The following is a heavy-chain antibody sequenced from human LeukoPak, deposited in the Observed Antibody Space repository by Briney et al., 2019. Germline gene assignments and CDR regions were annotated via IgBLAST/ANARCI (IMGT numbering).Heavy chain of an antibody. CDR1: GGSISSYY. J-gene: IGHJ5*02. CDR2: IYTSGST. V-gene: IGHV4-4*07. Sequence: SETLSLTCTVSGGSISSYYWSWIRQPAGKGLEWIGRIYTSGSTDYNPSLKSRVTISVDTSKNQFSLKLSSVTAADTAVYYCARGLTDMVIGWFDPWGQGTLVTVSS. CDR3: ARGLTDMVIGWFDP. D-gene: IGHD3-22*01.